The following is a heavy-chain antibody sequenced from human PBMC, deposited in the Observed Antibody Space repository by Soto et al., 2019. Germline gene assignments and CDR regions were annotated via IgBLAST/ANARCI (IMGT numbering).Heavy chain of an antibody. J-gene: IGHJ5*02. CDR3: ARDALGYCRGGSCPANKWFDT. D-gene: IGHD2-15*01. V-gene: IGHV3-33*01. Sequence: XGSLRLTRPASGFTSGRSSMHWVRQAPGKGVVWGAIRWYDGSNKYYADSVKGRFTIFRDNSKNTLYMEMNSPSAEDKAVYYCARDALGYCRGGSCPANKWFDTWGQGTLVTVSS. CDR2: RWYDGSNK. CDR1: GFTSGRSS.